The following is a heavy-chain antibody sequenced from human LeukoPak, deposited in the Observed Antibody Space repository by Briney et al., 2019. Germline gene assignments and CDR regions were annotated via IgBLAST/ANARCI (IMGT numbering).Heavy chain of an antibody. J-gene: IGHJ6*02. CDR2: INPNSGGT. CDR1: GYTFTGYY. D-gene: IGHD3-3*01. V-gene: IGHV1-2*02. CDR3: ARGAGILEWLPGVYYYGMDV. Sequence: ASVKVSCKASGYTFTGYYMHWVRQAPGQGLEWMGWINPNSGGTNYAQKFQGRVTMTRDTSISTAYMEPSRLRSDDTAVYYCARGAGILEWLPGVYYYGMDVWGQGTTVTVSS.